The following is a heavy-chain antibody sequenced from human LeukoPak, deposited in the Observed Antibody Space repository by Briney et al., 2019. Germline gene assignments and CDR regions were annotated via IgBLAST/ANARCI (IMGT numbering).Heavy chain of an antibody. D-gene: IGHD6-13*01. J-gene: IGHJ4*02. Sequence: SETLSLTCAVYGGSFSGYYWSWIRQPPGKGLEWIGEINHSGSTNYNPSLKSRVTISVDKSKNQFSLKLSSVTAADTAVYYCARYSIAAAVDYWGQGTLVTVSS. CDR3: ARYSIAAAVDY. CDR1: GGSFSGYY. V-gene: IGHV4-34*01. CDR2: INHSGST.